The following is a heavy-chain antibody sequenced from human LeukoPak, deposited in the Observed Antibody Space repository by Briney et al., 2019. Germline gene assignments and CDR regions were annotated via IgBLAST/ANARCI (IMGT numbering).Heavy chain of an antibody. J-gene: IGHJ3*02. V-gene: IGHV3-74*01. CDR3: ARPRSYEAFDI. D-gene: IGHD6-6*01. CDR2: INSDGRNT. CDR1: GFTFSNYA. Sequence: GGSLRLSCAASGFTFSNYAMTWVRQAPGKGLVWVSRINSDGRNTNYADSVKGRFTISRDNAKNTLFLQMNSLRAEDTAVYYCARPRSYEAFDIWAKGQWSPSLQ.